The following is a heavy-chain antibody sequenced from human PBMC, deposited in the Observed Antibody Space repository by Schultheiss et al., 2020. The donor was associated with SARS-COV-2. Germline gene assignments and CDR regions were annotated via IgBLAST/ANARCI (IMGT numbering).Heavy chain of an antibody. CDR1: GGSISSYY. CDR2: INHSGST. J-gene: IGHJ6*03. Sequence: SETLSLTCTVSGGSISSYYWGWIRQPPGKGLEWIGEINHSGSTNYNPSLKSRVTISVDTSKNQFSLKLSSVTAADTAVYYCARTYCSSTSCLYGYYYYYMDVWGKGTTVTVSS. V-gene: IGHV4-34*01. CDR3: ARTYCSSTSCLYGYYYYYMDV. D-gene: IGHD2-2*01.